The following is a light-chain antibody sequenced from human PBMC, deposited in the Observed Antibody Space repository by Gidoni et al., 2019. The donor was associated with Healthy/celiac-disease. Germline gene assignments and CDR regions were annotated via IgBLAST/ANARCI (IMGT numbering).Light chain of an antibody. V-gene: IGKV3-20*01. CDR2: GAS. J-gene: IGKJ4*01. CDR1: QSVSSSY. CDR3: QQYGSSTELT. Sequence: EIVLTQSPGTLSLSPGERATLSCRASQSVSSSYLAWYQQKPGQAPRLLIYGASSRATGIPDRFSGSGSGTDFTLTISRLDPEDFAVYYCQQYGSSTELTFGGGTKVEIK.